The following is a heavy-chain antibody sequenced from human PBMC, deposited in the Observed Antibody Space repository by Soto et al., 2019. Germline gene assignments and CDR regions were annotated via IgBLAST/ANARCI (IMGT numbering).Heavy chain of an antibody. D-gene: IGHD2-21*01. CDR3: AREEGTYCGGDCPGEYYYYYMDV. J-gene: IGHJ6*03. CDR2: TYYRSKWYN. CDR1: GDSGSSNSAA. Sequence: SQTLSLTCAISGDSGSSNSAACNWIRQSPSRGLEWLGRTYYRSKWYNDYAVSVKSRITINPDTSKNQFSLQLNSVTPEDTAVYYCAREEGTYCGGDCPGEYYYYYMDVWGKGTTVTVSS. V-gene: IGHV6-1*01.